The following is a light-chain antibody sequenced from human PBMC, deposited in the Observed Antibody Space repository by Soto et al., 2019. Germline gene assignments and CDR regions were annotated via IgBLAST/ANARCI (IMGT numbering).Light chain of an antibody. J-gene: IGKJ3*01. CDR3: QQYYSTPPVT. Sequence: DIVLTQSPDSLAVSLGERATINCKSSQSVLYSSNNKNYLAWYQQKPGQPPKLLIYWASTRESGVPDRFSGSGSGTAFTLTSSSLQAEDVAVYYCQQYYSTPPVTFGPGTKVDIK. CDR2: WAS. V-gene: IGKV4-1*01. CDR1: QSVLYSSNNKNY.